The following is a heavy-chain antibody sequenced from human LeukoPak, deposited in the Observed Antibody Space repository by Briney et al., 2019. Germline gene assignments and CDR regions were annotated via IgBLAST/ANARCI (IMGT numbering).Heavy chain of an antibody. V-gene: IGHV4-59*08. CDR1: GGSISSYY. Sequence: SETLSLTCTVSGGSISSYYWSWIRQPPGKGLEWIGYIYYSGSTNYNPSLKSRVTISVDTSKNQFSLKLNSVTAADTAVYYCARLLSSTWHWFDPWGQGTLVTVSS. CDR3: ARLLSSTWHWFDP. CDR2: IYYSGST. D-gene: IGHD6-13*01. J-gene: IGHJ5*02.